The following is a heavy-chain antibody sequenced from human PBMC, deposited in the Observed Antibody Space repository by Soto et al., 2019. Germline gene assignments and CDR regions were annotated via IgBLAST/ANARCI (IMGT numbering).Heavy chain of an antibody. D-gene: IGHD5-12*01. CDR2: INPNSGGT. J-gene: IGHJ5*02. Sequence: ASVKVSCKASGYTFTGYYMRWVRQAPGQGLEWMGWINPNSGGTNYAQKLQGRVALTRNTSVNTAYMELTSLNFEDTAVYYCARVRPFIIVSGKTRFDPWGQGTLVTVSS. CDR1: GYTFTGYY. V-gene: IGHV1-2*02. CDR3: ARVRPFIIVSGKTRFDP.